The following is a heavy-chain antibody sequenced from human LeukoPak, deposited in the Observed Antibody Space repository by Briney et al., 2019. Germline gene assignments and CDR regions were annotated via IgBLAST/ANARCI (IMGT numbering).Heavy chain of an antibody. Sequence: GGSLRLSCAAPGFTFSNYNMNWVRQAPGKGLEWVSSISSSSSYIYYADSVKGRFTISRDNAKNSLYLQMNSLRAEDTAVYYCAKDLSGNEAIDYWGQGTLVTVSS. J-gene: IGHJ4*02. V-gene: IGHV3-21*01. D-gene: IGHD4-23*01. CDR3: AKDLSGNEAIDY. CDR2: ISSSSSYI. CDR1: GFTFSNYN.